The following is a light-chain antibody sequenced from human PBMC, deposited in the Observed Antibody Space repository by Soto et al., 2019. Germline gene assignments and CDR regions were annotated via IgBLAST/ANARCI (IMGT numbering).Light chain of an antibody. CDR2: SNN. J-gene: IGLJ1*01. CDR3: AAWDESLNGYYV. CDR1: SSNIGSNT. V-gene: IGLV1-44*01. Sequence: QSVLTQPPSASGTPGQRVSISCSGSSSNIGSNTVNWYQQLPGTAPKLVIYSNNQRPSGVPDRFSGSKSGTSASLAISGLQSDDEADYYCAAWDESLNGYYVFATGTKVTVL.